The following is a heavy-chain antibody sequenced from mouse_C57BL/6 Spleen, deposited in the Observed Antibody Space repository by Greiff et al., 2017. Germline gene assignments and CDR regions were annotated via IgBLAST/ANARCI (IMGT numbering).Heavy chain of an antibody. J-gene: IGHJ1*03. CDR3: ASLVYWYFDV. Sequence: VQLQQSGPELVKPGASVKISCKASGYTFTDYYMNWVKQSHGKSLEWIGDINPNNGGTSYNQKFKGKATLTVDKSSSTAYMELRSLTSEDSAVYYCASLVYWYFDVWGTGTTVTGSS. CDR1: GYTFTDYY. D-gene: IGHD4-1*01. V-gene: IGHV1-26*01. CDR2: INPNNGGT.